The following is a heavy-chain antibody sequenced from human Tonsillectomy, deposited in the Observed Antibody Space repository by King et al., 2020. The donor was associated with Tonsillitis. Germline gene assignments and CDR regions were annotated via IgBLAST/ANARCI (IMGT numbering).Heavy chain of an antibody. CDR3: ASDDYYDSSGYVTYYGMDV. CDR2: ISSSSSYI. D-gene: IGHD3-22*01. CDR1: GFTFSSYS. V-gene: IGHV3-21*01. Sequence: QLVQSGGGLVKPGGSLRLSCAASGFTFSSYSMNWVRQAPGKGLEWVSSISSSSSYIYYADSVKGRFTISRDNAKNSLYLQMNSLGAEDTAVYYCASDDYYDSSGYVTYYGMDVWGQGTTVTVSS. J-gene: IGHJ6*02.